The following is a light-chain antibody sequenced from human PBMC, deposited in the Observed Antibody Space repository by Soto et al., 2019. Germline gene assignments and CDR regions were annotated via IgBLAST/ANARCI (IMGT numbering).Light chain of an antibody. CDR3: QQYDSFLT. Sequence: DIQMTQSPSTLSASVGDRVTITCRASQSISTWVAWYQQKPGKAPKLLIYKASSLESGVPSRFSGSGSGTEFTLTISSLQPDDFATDYCQQYDSFLTFGGGTRVEIK. CDR2: KAS. J-gene: IGKJ4*01. V-gene: IGKV1-5*03. CDR1: QSISTW.